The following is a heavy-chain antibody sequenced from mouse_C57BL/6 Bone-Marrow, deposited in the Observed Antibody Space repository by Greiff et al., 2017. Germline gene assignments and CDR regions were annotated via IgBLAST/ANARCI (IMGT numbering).Heavy chain of an antibody. Sequence: EVKLMESGEGLVKPGGSLKLSCAASGFTFSSYAMSWVRQTPEKRLEWVAYISSGGDYIYYADTVKGRFTISRDNARNTLYLQMSSLQSEDTAMYYCTAFGDYVRYYAMDYWGQGTSVTVSS. CDR2: ISSGGDYI. CDR1: GFTFSSYA. V-gene: IGHV5-9-1*02. CDR3: TAFGDYVRYYAMDY. J-gene: IGHJ4*01. D-gene: IGHD2-4*01.